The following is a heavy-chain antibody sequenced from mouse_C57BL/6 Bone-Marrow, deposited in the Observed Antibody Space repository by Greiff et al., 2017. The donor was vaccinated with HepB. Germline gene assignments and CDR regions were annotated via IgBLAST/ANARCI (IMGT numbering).Heavy chain of an antibody. CDR3: ARDAYDYDDGYAMDY. Sequence: EVKLMESGGGLVQSGRSLRLSCATSGFTFSDFYMEWVRQAPGKGLEWIAASRNKANDYTTEYSASVKGRFIVSRDTSQSILYLQMNALRAEDTAIYCCARDAYDYDDGYAMDYWGQGTSVTVSS. V-gene: IGHV7-1*01. CDR2: SRNKANDYTT. D-gene: IGHD2-4*01. CDR1: GFTFSDFY. J-gene: IGHJ4*01.